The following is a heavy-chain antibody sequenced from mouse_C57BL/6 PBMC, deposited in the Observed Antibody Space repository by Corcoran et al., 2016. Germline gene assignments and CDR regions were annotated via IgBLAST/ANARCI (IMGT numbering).Heavy chain of an antibody. CDR3: ARLTGTSDFDV. CDR1: GYSITSGYY. J-gene: IGHJ1*03. D-gene: IGHD4-1*01. Sequence: DVQLQESGPGLVKPSQYLSLTCSVTGYSITSGYYWNWIRQFPVHKLEWMGYIRYDGSNNYNPSPKNRISINRDTSKNQFFLKLNSVTTEDTATYYCARLTGTSDFDVWGTGTAVTASA. V-gene: IGHV3-6*01. CDR2: IRYDGSN.